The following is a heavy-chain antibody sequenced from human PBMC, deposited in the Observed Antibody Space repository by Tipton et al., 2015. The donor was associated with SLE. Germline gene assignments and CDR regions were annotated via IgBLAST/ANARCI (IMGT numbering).Heavy chain of an antibody. V-gene: IGHV1-18*01. J-gene: IGHJ2*01. CDR1: AYTFTTYS. CDR3: AISMTTGLYWYFAL. D-gene: IGHD4-17*01. Sequence: QLVQSGAEVKNPGASVKVSCKASAYTFTTYSISWVRQAPGQGLEWMGWISTYNGNTNYAQKLQGRVTMTTDTSTSTAYMELRSLRSDDTAVYCCAISMTTGLYWYFALLGRGTPVTGSS. CDR2: ISTYNGNT.